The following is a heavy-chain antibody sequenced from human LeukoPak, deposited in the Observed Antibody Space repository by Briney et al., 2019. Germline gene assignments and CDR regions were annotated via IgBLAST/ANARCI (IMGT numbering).Heavy chain of an antibody. V-gene: IGHV3-23*01. CDR3: AREGYYCSSATCFANYVDY. D-gene: IGHD2-2*01. J-gene: IGHJ4*02. CDR1: GFTFDSYA. CDR2: ISGSGAGK. Sequence: GGCLRLSCAASGFTFDSYAMTWVRQAPGKGLEWVSAISGSGAGKSYADSVKGRFTISRDKSKNTLYLQMNSLRAEDTAVYYCAREGYYCSSATCFANYVDYWGQGTLVTVSS.